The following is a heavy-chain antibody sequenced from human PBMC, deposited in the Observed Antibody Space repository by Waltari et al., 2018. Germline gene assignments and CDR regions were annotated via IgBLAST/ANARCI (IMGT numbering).Heavy chain of an antibody. CDR1: GFTFSRYS. V-gene: IGHV3-21*01. CDR3: AGSLGIRGVN. Sequence: EVQLVESGGGMVKPGGSLRLSCAASGFTFSRYSMNWVRQAPGKGLEWVSSIRSSSSYIYYADSVKGRFTISRDNAKNSLYLQMNSLRAEDTAVYYCAGSLGIRGVNWGQGTLVTVSS. J-gene: IGHJ4*02. CDR2: IRSSSSYI. D-gene: IGHD3-10*01.